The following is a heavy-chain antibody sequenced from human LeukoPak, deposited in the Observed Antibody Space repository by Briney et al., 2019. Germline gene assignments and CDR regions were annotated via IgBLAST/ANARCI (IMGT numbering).Heavy chain of an antibody. D-gene: IGHD5-18*01. CDR2: IYTSGST. CDR3: ARLTVDTAMERGRGYYYYYMDV. J-gene: IGHJ6*03. CDR1: GGSISSYY. V-gene: IGHV4-4*09. Sequence: SETLSLTCTVSGGSISSYYWGWIRQPPGKGLEWIGYIYTSGSTNYNPSLKSRVTISADTSKNQFSLKLSSVTAADTAVYYCARLTVDTAMERGRGYYYYYMDVWGKGTTVTVSS.